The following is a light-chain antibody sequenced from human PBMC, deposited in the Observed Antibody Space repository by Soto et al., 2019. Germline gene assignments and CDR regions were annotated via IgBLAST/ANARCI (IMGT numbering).Light chain of an antibody. CDR3: QQYNTWPAEIT. CDR2: GAS. Sequence: ETLMTQSPSTLAVSPGERATLSCRASQSVRTNVAWYQQTPGQAPRLLIYGASSRATGIPARLSGSGSGTEFTLTISSLQSADSAVSYCQQYNTWPAEITFGQGTRLEIK. J-gene: IGKJ5*01. V-gene: IGKV3D-15*01. CDR1: QSVRTN.